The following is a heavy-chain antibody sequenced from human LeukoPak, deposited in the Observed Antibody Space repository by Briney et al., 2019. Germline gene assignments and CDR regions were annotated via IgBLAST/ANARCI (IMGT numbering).Heavy chain of an antibody. CDR3: ARDLYYGSGSYYNVGY. D-gene: IGHD3-10*01. CDR2: ITSNSRNI. CDR1: GFTFSSYS. V-gene: IGHV3-21*04. J-gene: IGHJ4*02. Sequence: GGSLRLSCAASGFTFSSYSMNWVRQAPGKGLEWVSSITSNSRNIYYADSMKGRFAISRDNAKKSLYLQMNSLRAEDTALYYCARDLYYGSGSYYNVGYWGQGTLVTVSS.